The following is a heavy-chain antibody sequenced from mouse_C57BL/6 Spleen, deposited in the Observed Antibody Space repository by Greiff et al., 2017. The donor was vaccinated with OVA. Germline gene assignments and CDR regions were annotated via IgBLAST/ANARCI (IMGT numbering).Heavy chain of an antibody. J-gene: IGHJ1*03. CDR3: ARRAGWYFDV. Sequence: QVQLQQPGAELVRPGTSVKLSCKASGYTFTSYWMHWVKQRPGQGLEWIGVIDPSDSYTNYNQKFKGKATLTVDTSSSTAYMQLSSLTSEDSAVYYYARRAGWYFDVWGTGTTVTVSS. D-gene: IGHD3-3*01. CDR2: IDPSDSYT. V-gene: IGHV1-59*01. CDR1: GYTFTSYW.